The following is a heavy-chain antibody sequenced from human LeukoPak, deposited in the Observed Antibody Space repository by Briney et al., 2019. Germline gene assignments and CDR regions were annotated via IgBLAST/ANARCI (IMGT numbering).Heavy chain of an antibody. CDR2: IYTSGST. V-gene: IGHV4-61*02. CDR3: ARDRYSNRYYYYMDV. J-gene: IGHJ6*03. D-gene: IGHD4-11*01. Sequence: PSETLSLTCTVSGYSISSGYYWSWIRQPAGKGLEWIGRIYTSGSTNYNPSLKSRVTISVDTSKNQFSLKLSSVTAADTAVYYCARDRYSNRYYYYMDVWGKGTTVTVSS. CDR1: GYSISSGYY.